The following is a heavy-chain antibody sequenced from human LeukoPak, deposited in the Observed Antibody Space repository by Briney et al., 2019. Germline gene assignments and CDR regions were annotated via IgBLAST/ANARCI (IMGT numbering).Heavy chain of an antibody. CDR3: ASQYYYDNSGYSV. CDR1: GVTVSNNY. Sequence: PGGSLRLSCAASGVTVSNNYMTWVRQAPGKGLEWVSVIYSGGDTYYADSVKGRFTISRDNSKNTLYLQMNSLRAEDTAVYYCASQYYYDNSGYSVWGQGTLVTVSS. J-gene: IGHJ4*02. V-gene: IGHV3-66*04. CDR2: IYSGGDT. D-gene: IGHD3-22*01.